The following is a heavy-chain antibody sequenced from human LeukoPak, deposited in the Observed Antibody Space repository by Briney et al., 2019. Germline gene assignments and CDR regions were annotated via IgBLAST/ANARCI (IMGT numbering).Heavy chain of an antibody. CDR2: IDPDGSTT. CDR1: GITFSRHW. CDR3: ARDRVPSTNDAFDI. Sequence: GGSLRLSCAASGITFSRHWMHWVRQAPGKGLVWVSRIDPDGSTTTYADSVKGRFTISSDNAKNTLYLQMNSLRAEDTAVYYCARDRVPSTNDAFDIWGQGTMVTVSS. J-gene: IGHJ3*02. V-gene: IGHV3-74*01. D-gene: IGHD2-2*01.